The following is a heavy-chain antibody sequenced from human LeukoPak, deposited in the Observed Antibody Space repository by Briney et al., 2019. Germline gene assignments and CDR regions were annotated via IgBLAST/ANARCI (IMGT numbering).Heavy chain of an antibody. D-gene: IGHD3-10*01. CDR1: GGSFSGYY. Sequence: PSETLSLTCAVYGGSFSGYYWSWIRQPPGKGLEWIGEINHSGSTNYNLFLKSRVTISVDTSKNQFSLKLSSVTAADTAVYYCARGSRLVRGVHNWFDPWGQGTLVTVSS. J-gene: IGHJ5*02. CDR3: ARGSRLVRGVHNWFDP. CDR2: INHSGST. V-gene: IGHV4-34*01.